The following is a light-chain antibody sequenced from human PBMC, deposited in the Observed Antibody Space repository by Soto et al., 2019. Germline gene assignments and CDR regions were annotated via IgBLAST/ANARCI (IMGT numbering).Light chain of an antibody. Sequence: DRVTITCLASQTIMNYLAWYQQKPGKAPDLLIYDASSLENEVPSRFSGSGFGTEFTLTISSLQPDDSATYYCQQYGLQGTFGQGTKVDIK. CDR3: QQYGLQGT. CDR2: DAS. J-gene: IGKJ1*01. V-gene: IGKV1-5*01. CDR1: QTIMNY.